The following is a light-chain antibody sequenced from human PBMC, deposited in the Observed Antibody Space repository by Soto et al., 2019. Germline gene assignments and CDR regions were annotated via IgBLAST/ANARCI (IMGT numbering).Light chain of an antibody. CDR2: GAS. V-gene: IGKV3-15*01. J-gene: IGKJ1*01. CDR3: QQYYNWPRT. Sequence: EIVMTQSPATLSVSPGERATLSCRASQGVSSTLAWYQQKPGQAPRLLIYGASTRATDIPARFSGSGSGTEFTLTISRLQSEDFAVYYCQQYYNWPRTFGQGTKVEIK. CDR1: QGVSST.